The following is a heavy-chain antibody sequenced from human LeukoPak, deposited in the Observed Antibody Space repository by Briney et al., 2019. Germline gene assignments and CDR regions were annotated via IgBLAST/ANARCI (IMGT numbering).Heavy chain of an antibody. V-gene: IGHV3-15*01. J-gene: IGHJ4*02. CDR2: IKNKTYGMTS. CDR1: GFTFSNAW. Sequence: GGSLTLSCTASGFTFSNAWMSWVRQAPGKGVEGVGRIKNKTYGMTSGYAAPVKGRFTISRDDSKNTLYLQMNSLKTEDTAVYYCTTGDGFYDYVWGSYGYWGQGTLVTVSS. D-gene: IGHD3-16*01. CDR3: TTGDGFYDYVWGSYGY.